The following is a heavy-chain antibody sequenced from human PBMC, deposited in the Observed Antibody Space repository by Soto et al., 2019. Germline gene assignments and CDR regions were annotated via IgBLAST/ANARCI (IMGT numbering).Heavy chain of an antibody. V-gene: IGHV4-34*01. D-gene: IGHD1-26*01. CDR2: INHSGST. J-gene: IGHJ3*02. CDR3: ARADGGDSGSWDAFDI. Sequence: NPSETLSLTCAVYGGSFSGYYWSWIRQPPGKGLEWIGEINHSGSTNYNPSLKSRVTISVDTSKNQFSLKLSSVTAADTAVYYCARADGGDSGSWDAFDIWGQGTMVTVSS. CDR1: GGSFSGYY.